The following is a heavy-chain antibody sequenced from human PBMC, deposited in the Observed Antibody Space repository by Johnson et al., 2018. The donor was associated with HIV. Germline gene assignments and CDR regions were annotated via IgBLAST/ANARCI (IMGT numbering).Heavy chain of an antibody. CDR3: ARDPSRLRQSDI. J-gene: IGHJ3*02. Sequence: QEQLVESGGGVVQPGRSLRLSCAASGFTFSSYGMHWVRQAPGKGLEWVAVIWYDGSNKYYVDSVKGRFTISRDNAKNSLYLQMNSLRAEDTAVYYCARDPSRLRQSDIWGQGTMVTVSS. D-gene: IGHD3-16*01. CDR2: IWYDGSNK. CDR1: GFTFSSYG. V-gene: IGHV3-33*01.